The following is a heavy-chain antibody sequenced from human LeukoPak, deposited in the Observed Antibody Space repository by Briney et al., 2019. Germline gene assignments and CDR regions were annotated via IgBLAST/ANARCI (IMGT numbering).Heavy chain of an antibody. D-gene: IGHD2-2*02. CDR3: ARASLYCSSTSCYTPDAFDI. Sequence: ASVKVSCKASGYTFTGYYMHWVRQAPGQGLEWMGWINPNSGGTNYAQKFQGRVTMTRDTSISTAYMELSRLRSDDTAVYYCARASLYCSSTSCYTPDAFDIWGQGTMVTVSS. J-gene: IGHJ3*02. V-gene: IGHV1-2*02. CDR2: INPNSGGT. CDR1: GYTFTGYY.